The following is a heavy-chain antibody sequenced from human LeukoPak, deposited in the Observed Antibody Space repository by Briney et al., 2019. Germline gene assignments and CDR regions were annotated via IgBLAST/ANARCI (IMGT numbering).Heavy chain of an antibody. V-gene: IGHV5-51*01. CDR3: TRHEASGIYYPF. CDR2: IEPSDSHT. Sequence: GESLKIFCKGSGYSFTTYWIAWVRQMPGKGLEWMGIIEPSDSHTRYSPSFQGQVTISADKSISTAYLQWRSLKASDTAMYFCTRHEASGIYYPFWGQGTLVTVSS. CDR1: GYSFTTYW. D-gene: IGHD1-26*01. J-gene: IGHJ4*02.